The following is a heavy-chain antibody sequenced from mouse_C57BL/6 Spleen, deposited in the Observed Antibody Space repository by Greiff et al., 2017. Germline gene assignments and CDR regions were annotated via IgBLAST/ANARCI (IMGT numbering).Heavy chain of an antibody. CDR2: TNPNNGGT. J-gene: IGHJ2*01. D-gene: IGHD3-1*01. V-gene: IGHV1-18*01. Sequence: VQLQQSGPELVKPGASVKIPCKASGYTFTDYNMDWVKQSHGKSLEWIGDTNPNNGGTIYNQKFKGKATLTVDKSSSTAYMELRSLTSEDTAVYYCARSGWHFDDWGQGTTLTVSS. CDR1: GYTFTDYN. CDR3: ARSGWHFDD.